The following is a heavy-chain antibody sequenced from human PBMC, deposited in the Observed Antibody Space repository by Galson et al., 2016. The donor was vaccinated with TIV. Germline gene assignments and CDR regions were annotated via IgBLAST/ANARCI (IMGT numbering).Heavy chain of an antibody. J-gene: IGHJ3*01. V-gene: IGHV1-2*02. CDR3: AKVSYGWDLRSAFDL. CDR1: GYTFTGYY. D-gene: IGHD1-26*01. CDR2: INPNSGGT. Sequence: SVKVSCKASGYTFTGYYMHWVRQAPGQGLEWMGWINPNSGGTSFAQKFQGRVTMTRDTSISTAYMELSRLRTDDTAVYYCAKVSYGWDLRSAFDLWGQGTMVTVSS.